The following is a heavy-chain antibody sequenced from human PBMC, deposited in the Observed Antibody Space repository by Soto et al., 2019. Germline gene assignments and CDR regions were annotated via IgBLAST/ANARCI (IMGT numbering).Heavy chain of an antibody. Sequence: QVQLVESGGGVVQPGKSLRLSCAASGFTFATYGMHWVRQSPGKGLEWVAVIWFDGDEKYYADSVRGRFTISRDNANNTVDLQLNNLRVEDTALYDCSKDVARGGLYWHFDLWGRGTLVTVSS. J-gene: IGHJ2*01. CDR2: IWFDGDEK. V-gene: IGHV3-33*06. CDR3: SKDVARGGLYWHFDL. D-gene: IGHD3-10*01. CDR1: GFTFATYG.